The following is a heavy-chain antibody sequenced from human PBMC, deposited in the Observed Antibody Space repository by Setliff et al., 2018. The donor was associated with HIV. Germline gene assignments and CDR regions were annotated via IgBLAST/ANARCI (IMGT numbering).Heavy chain of an antibody. CDR1: RGSMNYHY. Sequence: SETLSLTCTVSRGSMNYHYWSWVRQPPGKGLEWIGTIFYSGSTDYNPSFKSRVSTSVDTSKNQFSLKLSSVTAADTAVYYCARHTIGVATWSDGFDFWGQGRLVTVSS. D-gene: IGHD1-1*01. V-gene: IGHV4-59*11. CDR2: IFYSGST. CDR3: ARHTIGVATWSDGFDF. J-gene: IGHJ4*02.